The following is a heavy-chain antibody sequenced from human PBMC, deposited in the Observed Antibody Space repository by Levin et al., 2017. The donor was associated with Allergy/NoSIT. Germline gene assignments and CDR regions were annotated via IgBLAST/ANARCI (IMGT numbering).Heavy chain of an antibody. V-gene: IGHV3-48*02. D-gene: IGHD2-15*01. Sequence: GGSLRLSCAVSGFIFRDYSMNWVRQSPGKGLEWVAYISSSSSAIYYADSVKGRFTISRDNAKNSLSLQMNGLRDEDTAVYYCARTERSLGWTYHGMDVWGPGTTVSVSS. CDR2: ISSSSSAI. CDR1: GFIFRDYS. J-gene: IGHJ6*02. CDR3: ARTERSLGWTYHGMDV.